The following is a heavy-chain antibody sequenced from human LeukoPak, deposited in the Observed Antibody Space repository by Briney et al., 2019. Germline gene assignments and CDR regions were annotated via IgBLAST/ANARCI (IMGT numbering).Heavy chain of an antibody. Sequence: ASVKVSCKASGYTFSSNGISWVRQAPGQGLEWMGWVGAYNGNTNYAQKFQGRVTMTTDTSTSTAYMELRSLRSDDTAVYYCGKNHQYDFDYWGQGTLVTVSS. CDR1: GYTFSSNG. CDR2: VGAYNGNT. V-gene: IGHV1-18*01. CDR3: GKNHQYDFDY. D-gene: IGHD2-2*01. J-gene: IGHJ4*02.